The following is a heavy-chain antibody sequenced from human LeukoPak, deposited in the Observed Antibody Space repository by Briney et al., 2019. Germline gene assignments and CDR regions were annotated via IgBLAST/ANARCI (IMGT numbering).Heavy chain of an antibody. Sequence: GGFLRLSCVASGFTFNNYGMGWVRQAPGQGLEGVSIISDSGGNTYYADSVKGRFTISRDNSKNTVSLQMNSLRAEDTALYYCAKDQFDGSRSPSAGHGSWGQGTLVTVSS. D-gene: IGHD3-10*01. CDR2: ISDSGGNT. CDR3: AKDQFDGSRSPSAGHGS. CDR1: GFTFNNYG. V-gene: IGHV3-23*01. J-gene: IGHJ4*02.